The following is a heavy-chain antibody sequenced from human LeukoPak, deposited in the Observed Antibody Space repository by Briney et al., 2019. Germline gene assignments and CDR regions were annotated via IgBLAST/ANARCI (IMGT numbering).Heavy chain of an antibody. CDR1: GGSISSYY. J-gene: IGHJ1*01. V-gene: IGHV4-59*01. D-gene: IGHD2-15*01. CDR2: IYYSGST. Sequence: SETLSVTCTVSGGSISSYYWSWIRQPPGKGLEFIGYIYYSGSTNYNPSLKSRVTISVDTSKNQFSLKLSSVTAADRAVYYCARDLGYCSGGSCYSGYFQHWGQGTLVTVSS. CDR3: ARDLGYCSGGSCYSGYFQH.